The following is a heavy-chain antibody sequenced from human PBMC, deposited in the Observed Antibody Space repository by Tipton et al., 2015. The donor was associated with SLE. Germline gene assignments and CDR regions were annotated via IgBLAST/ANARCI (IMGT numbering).Heavy chain of an antibody. CDR1: GGSIRSHY. CDR3: ARVVQGIEGYFDL. J-gene: IGHJ2*01. V-gene: IGHV4-59*11. CDR2: IYYSGST. Sequence: GLVKPSETLSLTCTVSGGSIRSHYWSWIRQPPGKGLEWLGYIYYSGSTYYNPSLKSRVTISVDTSKNQFSLQLNSVTPEDTAVYYCARVVQGIEGYFDLWGRGTLVTVSS. D-gene: IGHD6-13*01.